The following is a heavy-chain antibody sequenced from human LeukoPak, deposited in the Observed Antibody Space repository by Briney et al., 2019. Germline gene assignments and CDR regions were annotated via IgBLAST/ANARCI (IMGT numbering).Heavy chain of an antibody. D-gene: IGHD1-1*01. CDR1: GFTFSSYE. CDR3: VKITSVTGGDC. V-gene: IGHV3-48*03. J-gene: IGHJ4*02. Sequence: PGGSLRLSCAASGFTFSSYEMNWVRQAPGKGLEWVSYISSSGSTIYSADSVKGRFTISRDNAKNSLYLQMSSLRAEDTAVYYCVKITSVTGGDCWGQGTRLTVSS. CDR2: ISSSGSTI.